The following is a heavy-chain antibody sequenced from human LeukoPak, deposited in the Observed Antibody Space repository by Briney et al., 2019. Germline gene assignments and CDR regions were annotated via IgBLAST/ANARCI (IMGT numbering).Heavy chain of an antibody. Sequence: ASVKVSCKASGYTFTGYYMHWVRQAPGQGLEWMGWINPNSGGTNYAQKFQGRVTMTRDTSISTAYMELSRLRSDDTAVYYCAREGAVLLWFGELEGWFDPWGQGTLVTVSS. CDR1: GYTFTGYY. J-gene: IGHJ5*02. D-gene: IGHD3-10*01. CDR2: INPNSGGT. CDR3: AREGAVLLWFGELEGWFDP. V-gene: IGHV1-2*02.